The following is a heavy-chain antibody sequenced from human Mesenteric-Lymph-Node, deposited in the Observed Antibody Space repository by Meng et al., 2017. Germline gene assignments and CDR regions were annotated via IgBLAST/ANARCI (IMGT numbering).Heavy chain of an antibody. CDR2: IYYSGST. CDR1: GGAISSRSHY. Sequence: GSLRLSCTVSGGAISSRSHYWGWVRQPPGKGLEWIGSIYYSGSTYNNPSLKSRVTTSVDTSKNQFSLKLSSVTAADTAVYYCARWLETYFDFWGQGTLVTVSS. D-gene: IGHD3-3*01. CDR3: ARWLETYFDF. J-gene: IGHJ4*02. V-gene: IGHV4-39*07.